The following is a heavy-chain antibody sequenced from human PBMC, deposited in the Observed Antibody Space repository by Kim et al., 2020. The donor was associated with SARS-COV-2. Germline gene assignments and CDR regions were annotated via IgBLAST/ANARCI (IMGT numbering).Heavy chain of an antibody. Sequence: ASVKVSCKASGYTFTSYDINWVRQATGQGLEWMGWMNPNSGNTGYAQKFQGRVTMTRNTSISTAYMELSSLRSEDTAVYYCARGKGSEVRITMIVVARRLYYYYMDVWGKGTTVTVSS. D-gene: IGHD3-22*01. CDR1: GYTFTSYD. CDR2: MNPNSGNT. V-gene: IGHV1-8*01. CDR3: ARGKGSEVRITMIVVARRLYYYYMDV. J-gene: IGHJ6*03.